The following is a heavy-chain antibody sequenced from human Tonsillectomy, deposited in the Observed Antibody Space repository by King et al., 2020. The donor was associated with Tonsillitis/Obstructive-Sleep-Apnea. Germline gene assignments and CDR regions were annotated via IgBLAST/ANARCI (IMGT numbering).Heavy chain of an antibody. Sequence: VQLVESGGGVVQPGRSLRLSCAASGFTFSSYGMHWVRQAPGKGLEWVAVISYDGSNKYYADSVKGRFTISRDNSKNTLYLQMNSLRAEETAVYYCAKGGSPLFDYWGQGTLVTVSS. CDR1: GFTFSSYG. D-gene: IGHD3-16*01. CDR2: ISYDGSNK. CDR3: AKGGSPLFDY. V-gene: IGHV3-30*18. J-gene: IGHJ4*02.